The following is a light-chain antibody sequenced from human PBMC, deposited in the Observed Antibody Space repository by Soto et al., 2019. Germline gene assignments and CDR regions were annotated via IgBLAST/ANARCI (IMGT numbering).Light chain of an antibody. Sequence: VVTQSPASLSLSPGERATLSCRASQSVSSYLAWYQQKPGQAPRLLMYEASNRATGIPARFSGGGSGTDFTLTISSLEPEDFAVYYCQQRSDWPWTFGQGTKVDIK. CDR2: EAS. CDR3: QQRSDWPWT. J-gene: IGKJ1*01. V-gene: IGKV3-11*01. CDR1: QSVSSY.